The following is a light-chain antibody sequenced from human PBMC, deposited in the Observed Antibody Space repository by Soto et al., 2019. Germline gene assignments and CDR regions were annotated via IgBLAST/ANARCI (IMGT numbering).Light chain of an antibody. Sequence: DIQMTQSPSTLSASVGDRVTITCRASQSVTTWLAWYQQKPGKAPNLLIYDASSLESGVPSRFSGSGSGTEFTLTITSLQPHDFATYYCQHYNSYPHTFGQGTKLEIK. CDR1: QSVTTW. CDR2: DAS. CDR3: QHYNSYPHT. J-gene: IGKJ2*01. V-gene: IGKV1-5*01.